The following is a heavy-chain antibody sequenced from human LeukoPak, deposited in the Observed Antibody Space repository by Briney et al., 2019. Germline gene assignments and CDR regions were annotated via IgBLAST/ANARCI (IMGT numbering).Heavy chain of an antibody. J-gene: IGHJ4*02. CDR2: ISYDGSNK. CDR1: GFTFSSYG. V-gene: IGHV3-30*03. Sequence: GGSLRLSCAASGFTFSSYGMHWVRQAPGKGLEWVALISYDGSNKYYADSVKGRFTISRDNSKNTLYLQMNSLRAEDTAVYYCARGRWSSSWYLDYWGQGTLVTVSS. CDR3: ARGRWSSSWYLDY. D-gene: IGHD6-13*01.